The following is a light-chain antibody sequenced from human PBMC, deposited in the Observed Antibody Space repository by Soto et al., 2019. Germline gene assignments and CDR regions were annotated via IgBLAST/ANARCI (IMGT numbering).Light chain of an antibody. J-gene: IGLJ1*01. CDR2: EVV. CDR1: KNDVGVYDF. V-gene: IGLV2-8*01. Sequence: QSALTRPPSASGSPGQSVSISGTGTKNDVGVYDFVSWYQHHPGKAPRLIIYEVVQRPSGVPDRFSGSKSGNTASLPVSGLQAADEADYFCKSYAGSHTYVFGSGTKVTVL. CDR3: KSYAGSHTYV.